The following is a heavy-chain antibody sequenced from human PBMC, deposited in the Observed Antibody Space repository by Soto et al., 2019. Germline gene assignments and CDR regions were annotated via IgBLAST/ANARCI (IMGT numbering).Heavy chain of an antibody. CDR1: GGSISSYY. D-gene: IGHD2-15*01. V-gene: IGHV4-59*01. CDR3: AGRQCSGGSCYSPDAFDI. J-gene: IGHJ3*02. CDR2: IYYSGST. Sequence: SETLSLTCTVSGGSISSYYWSWIRQPPGKGLEWIGYIYYSGSTNYNPSLKSRVTISVDTSKNQFSLKLSSVTAADTAVYYCAGRQCSGGSCYSPDAFDIWGQGTMVTVSS.